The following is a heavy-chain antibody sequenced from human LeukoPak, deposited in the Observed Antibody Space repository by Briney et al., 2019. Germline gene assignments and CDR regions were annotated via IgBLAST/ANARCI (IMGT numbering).Heavy chain of an antibody. D-gene: IGHD2-2*02. J-gene: IGHJ4*02. V-gene: IGHV4-38-2*01. Sequence: PSETLSLTCAVSGYSISSGYYWGWIRQPPGKGLEWTGSTSYSGSTNYNPSLKSRVAISLDTSKNQFSLKLSSVTAADTAVYYCARYCTSTSCYTGGDYWGQGTLVTVSS. CDR2: TSYSGST. CDR1: GYSISSGYY. CDR3: ARYCTSTSCYTGGDY.